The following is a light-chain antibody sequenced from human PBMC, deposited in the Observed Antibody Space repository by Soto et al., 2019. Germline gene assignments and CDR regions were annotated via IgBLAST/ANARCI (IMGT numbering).Light chain of an antibody. CDR1: QSVSSSY. V-gene: IGKV3-20*01. CDR3: HQYCSSPLT. Sequence: EIVLTQSPGTLSVSPGERATLSCRASQSVSSSYLDWSQQKPGQAPRLLIYGASSRATGIPDRFSGSGSGTDFTLTISRLQPEDFAVYFCHQYCSSPLTFGEGTKVEV. J-gene: IGKJ1*01. CDR2: GAS.